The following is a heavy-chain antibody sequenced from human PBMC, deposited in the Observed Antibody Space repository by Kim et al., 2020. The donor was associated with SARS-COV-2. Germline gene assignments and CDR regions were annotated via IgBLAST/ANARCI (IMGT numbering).Heavy chain of an antibody. Sequence: GGSLRLSCAASGFPFSNVWMSWVRQAPGRGLEWVGRIKSKTDGEATDYAAPVKGRFTMLRDDSKNTLHLQMNSLETEDTGVYYCTTLISAAGRGYWGQGTLVTVSS. J-gene: IGHJ4*02. CDR1: GFPFSNVW. CDR3: TTLISAAGRGY. V-gene: IGHV3-15*01. CDR2: IKSKTDGEAT. D-gene: IGHD6-13*01.